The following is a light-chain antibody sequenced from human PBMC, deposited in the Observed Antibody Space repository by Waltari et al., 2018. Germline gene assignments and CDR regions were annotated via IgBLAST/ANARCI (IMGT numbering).Light chain of an antibody. CDR1: SSDIGYYNA. J-gene: IGLJ1*01. V-gene: IGLV2-11*01. CDR3: SSYAGSNTYI. Sequence: QAAPTQTPSVSGSPGQSVTISCTGTSSDIGYYNAVSWYQQHPGKAPKLMCYEVSKRPSGVSDRFSGSKSGNTASLTISGLQAEDEADYYCSSYAGSNTYIFGAGTRLTVL. CDR2: EVS.